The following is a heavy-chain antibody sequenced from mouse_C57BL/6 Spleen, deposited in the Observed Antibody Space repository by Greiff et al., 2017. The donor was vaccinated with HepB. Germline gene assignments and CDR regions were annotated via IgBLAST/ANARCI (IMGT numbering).Heavy chain of an antibody. D-gene: IGHD1-1*01. CDR3: ARSIHYYGSSYWYFDV. Sequence: VQLVESGPELVKPGASVKLSCKASGYTLTSYDINWVKQRPGQGLGWIGWIYPRDGSTKYNEKFKGKATLTVDTSSSTAYMELHRLTSEASAVYFGARSIHYYGSSYWYFDVWGTGTTVTVSS. CDR1: GYTLTSYD. J-gene: IGHJ1*03. CDR2: IYPRDGST. V-gene: IGHV1-85*01.